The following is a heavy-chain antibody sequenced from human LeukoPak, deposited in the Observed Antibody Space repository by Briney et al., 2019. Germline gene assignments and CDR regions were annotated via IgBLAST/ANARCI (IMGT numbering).Heavy chain of an antibody. CDR2: IYYSGST. Sequence: SETLSLTCTVPGGSISSYYWSWIRQPLGRGLEWIGYIYYSGSTNYNPSLKSRVTISVDTSKNQFSLKLSSVTAADTAVYYCARVIVGATLWFDPWGQGTLVTVSS. V-gene: IGHV4-59*01. J-gene: IGHJ5*02. D-gene: IGHD1-26*01. CDR1: GGSISSYY. CDR3: ARVIVGATLWFDP.